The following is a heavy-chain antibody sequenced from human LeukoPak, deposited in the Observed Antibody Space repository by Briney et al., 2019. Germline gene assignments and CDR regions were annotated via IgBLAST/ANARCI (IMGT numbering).Heavy chain of an antibody. V-gene: IGHV4-59*01. J-gene: IGHJ5*02. CDR3: ARESIAAAGTNGFDP. Sequence: NPSETLSLTCTVSGGSISSYYWSWIRQPPGKGLEWIGYIYYSGSTNYNPSLKSRVTISVDTSKNQFSLKLSSVTAADTAVYCCARESIAAAGTNGFDPWGQGTLVTVSS. CDR1: GGSISSYY. CDR2: IYYSGST. D-gene: IGHD6-13*01.